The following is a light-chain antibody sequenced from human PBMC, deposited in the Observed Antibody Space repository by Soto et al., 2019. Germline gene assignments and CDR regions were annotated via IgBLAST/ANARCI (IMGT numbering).Light chain of an antibody. CDR2: AAS. CDR3: QQSYTTPPT. Sequence: DIQMTQSPSSLSASVGDRVTITCRASQSISSYLNWYQQKPGTAPKLLISAASTLQSGVPSRFSGGGFGTDFTLTISSLQPEDFVTYYCQQSYTTPPTFGQGTKVEI. J-gene: IGKJ1*01. V-gene: IGKV1-39*01. CDR1: QSISSY.